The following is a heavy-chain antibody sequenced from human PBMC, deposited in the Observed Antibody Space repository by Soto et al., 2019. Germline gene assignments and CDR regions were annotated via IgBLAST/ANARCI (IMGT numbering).Heavy chain of an antibody. J-gene: IGHJ5*02. CDR2: ISSSSSTI. Sequence: EVQLVESGGGLVQPGGSLRLSCAASGFTFSSYSMNWVRQAPGKGLEWVSYISSSSSTIYYADSVKGRFTISRDNAKNSLYVQMNRLRDEDTAVYYCAREAAVPLNWFDPWGQGTLVTFSS. D-gene: IGHD6-6*01. V-gene: IGHV3-48*02. CDR3: AREAAVPLNWFDP. CDR1: GFTFSSYS.